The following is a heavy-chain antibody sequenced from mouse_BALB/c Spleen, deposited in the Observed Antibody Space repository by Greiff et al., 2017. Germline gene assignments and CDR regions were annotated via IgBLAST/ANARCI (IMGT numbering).Heavy chain of an antibody. CDR2: INPSNGRT. J-gene: IGHJ3*01. D-gene: IGHD1-1*01. V-gene: IGHV1S81*02. CDR3: AREGTTVVEPY. Sequence: QVQLQQPGAELVKPGASVKLSCKASGYTFTNYWMHWVKQRPGQGLEWIGEINPSNGRTNYNEKFKSKATLTVDKSSSTAYMQLSSLTSEDSAVYYCAREGTTVVEPYWGQGTLVTVSA. CDR1: GYTFTNYW.